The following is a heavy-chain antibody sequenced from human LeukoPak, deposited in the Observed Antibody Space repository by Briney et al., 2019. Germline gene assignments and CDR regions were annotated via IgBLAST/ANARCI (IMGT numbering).Heavy chain of an antibody. Sequence: PGGSLRLSCAASGFTFSSYSMNWVRQAPGKGLEWVSSISSSSSYIYYADSVKGRFTISRDNAKNSLYLQMNSLRAEDTAVYYCARALLRGYSYGPGVNYMDVWGKGTTVTVSS. CDR3: ARALLRGYSYGPGVNYMDV. D-gene: IGHD5-18*01. CDR1: GFTFSSYS. CDR2: ISSSSSYI. J-gene: IGHJ6*03. V-gene: IGHV3-21*01.